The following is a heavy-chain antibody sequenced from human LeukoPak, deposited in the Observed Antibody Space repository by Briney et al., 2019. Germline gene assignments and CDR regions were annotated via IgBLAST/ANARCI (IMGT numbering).Heavy chain of an antibody. Sequence: PSETLSLTCTVSGGSISSGGYYWSWIRQHPGKGLEWIGYIYYSGSTYYNPSLKSRVTLSVDTSKNQFSLKLSSVTAADTAVYYCARDRRWPQTIFDYWGQGTLVTVSS. CDR2: IYYSGST. V-gene: IGHV4-31*03. D-gene: IGHD4-23*01. J-gene: IGHJ4*02. CDR1: GGSISSGGYY. CDR3: ARDRRWPQTIFDY.